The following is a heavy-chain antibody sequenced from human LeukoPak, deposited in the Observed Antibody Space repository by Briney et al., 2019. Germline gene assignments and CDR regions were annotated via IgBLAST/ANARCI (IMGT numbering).Heavy chain of an antibody. CDR1: GYTFTTYY. Sequence: GASVKVSCTASGYTFTTYYIHWVRQAPGQGVEWMGMINPSRGSTSYAQKFQGGLTMTRDTSTSTVYMELSSLRSEDTAVYYCTRGVQLERRYYNWFDPWGQGTLVTVSS. CDR2: INPSRGST. J-gene: IGHJ5*02. D-gene: IGHD1-1*01. CDR3: TRGVQLERRYYNWFDP. V-gene: IGHV1-46*01.